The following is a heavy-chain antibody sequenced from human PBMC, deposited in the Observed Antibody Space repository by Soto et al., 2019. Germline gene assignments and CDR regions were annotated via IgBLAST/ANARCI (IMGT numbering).Heavy chain of an antibody. Sequence: SETLSLTCTVSGGSMGSYYWTWLRQSPGRGLEWIGYISYSGSTYYNPSLKSRVTISADTSKNQFSLRMNSMIAADTAVYYCARADPDASVGYWGQGTLVTVSS. CDR2: ISYSGST. CDR3: ARADPDASVGY. V-gene: IGHV4-59*01. D-gene: IGHD2-15*01. J-gene: IGHJ4*02. CDR1: GGSMGSYY.